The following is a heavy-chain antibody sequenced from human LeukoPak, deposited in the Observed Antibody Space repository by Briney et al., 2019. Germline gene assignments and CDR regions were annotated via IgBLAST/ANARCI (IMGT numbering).Heavy chain of an antibody. CDR2: ISWNSGSI. CDR1: GFTFDDYA. D-gene: IGHD1-26*01. J-gene: IGHJ4*02. CDR3: AKDADPYGSGSNDY. Sequence: TGGSLRLSCAASGFTFDDYAMHWVRQAPGKGLEWVSGISWNSGSIVYADSVKGRFTISRDNAKNSLYLQMNSLRAEDMALYYCAKDADPYGSGSNDYWGQGTLVTVSS. V-gene: IGHV3-9*03.